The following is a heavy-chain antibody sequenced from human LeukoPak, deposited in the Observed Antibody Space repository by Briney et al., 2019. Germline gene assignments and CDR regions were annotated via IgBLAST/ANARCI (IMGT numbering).Heavy chain of an antibody. CDR3: AGILSSASSVDY. D-gene: IGHD2-2*01. V-gene: IGHV4-34*01. Sequence: SETLSLTCAVYGGSFSGYYWSWIRQPPGKGLEWIGEINHSGSTNSSPSLKSRVTISVDTSKNQFSLKLSSVTAADTAVYYCAGILSSASSVDYWGQGTLVTVSS. CDR1: GGSFSGYY. J-gene: IGHJ4*02. CDR2: INHSGST.